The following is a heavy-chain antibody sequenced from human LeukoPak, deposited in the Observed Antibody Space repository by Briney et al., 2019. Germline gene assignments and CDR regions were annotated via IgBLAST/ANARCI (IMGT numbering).Heavy chain of an antibody. CDR2: INGGGSAT. CDR1: GSTFSRNW. J-gene: IGHJ6*03. V-gene: IGHV3-74*01. CDR3: ARGVRGIISYYYYYMDL. Sequence: GGSLRLSCAASGSTFSRNWMHWVRQTPGKGLVWVSRINGGGSATTYADSVAGRFTISRDNAKNTIYLQMTSLRAEDTAVYYCARGVRGIISYYYYYMDLWGKGTTVTVSS. D-gene: IGHD3-10*01.